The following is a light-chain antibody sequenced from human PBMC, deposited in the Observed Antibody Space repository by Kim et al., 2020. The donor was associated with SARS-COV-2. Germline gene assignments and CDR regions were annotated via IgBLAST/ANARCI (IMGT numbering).Light chain of an antibody. J-gene: IGLJ3*02. CDR1: RLRSYY. V-gene: IGLV3-19*01. Sequence: ALGNEGSITCQRSRLRSYYASWYQQKPGQAPVLVIYGKNNRPSGIPDRFSGSSSGNTASLTITGAQAEDEADYYCNSRDSSGNLWVFGGGTQLTVL. CDR2: GKN. CDR3: NSRDSSGNLWV.